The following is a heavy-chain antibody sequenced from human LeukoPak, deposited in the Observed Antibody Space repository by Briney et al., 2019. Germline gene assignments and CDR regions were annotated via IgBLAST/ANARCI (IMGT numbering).Heavy chain of an antibody. V-gene: IGHV4-39*01. D-gene: IGHD3-22*01. CDR1: GVSITSSSDY. CDR2: ILYSGST. Sequence: PSETLSLTCTVSGVSITSSSDYWGWIRQPPGKGLEWIGSILYSGSTYYNPSLKSRLTMSIDTSKNQFSLKLSSVTAADTAVYYCARHYYDSSGYRRDYYFDYWGQGTLVTVSS. J-gene: IGHJ4*02. CDR3: ARHYYDSSGYRRDYYFDY.